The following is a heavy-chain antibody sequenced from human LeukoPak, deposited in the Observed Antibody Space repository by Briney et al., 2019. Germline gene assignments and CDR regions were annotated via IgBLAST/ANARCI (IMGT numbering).Heavy chain of an antibody. CDR1: GFTFDDYA. J-gene: IGHJ4*02. V-gene: IGHV3-9*01. Sequence: PGGSLRLSCAASGFTFDDYAMHWVRQAPGKGLEWVSGISWNSGSIGYADSVKGRFTISRDNAKNSLYLQMNSLRAEDTALYYCAKDNRIAVAGPLDYWGQRTLVTVSS. D-gene: IGHD6-19*01. CDR2: ISWNSGSI. CDR3: AKDNRIAVAGPLDY.